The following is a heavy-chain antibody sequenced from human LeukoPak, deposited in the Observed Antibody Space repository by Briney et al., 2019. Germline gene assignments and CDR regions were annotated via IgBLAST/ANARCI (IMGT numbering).Heavy chain of an antibody. CDR3: ARDKEWFGEKIPDYYYYYMDV. D-gene: IGHD3-10*01. V-gene: IGHV1-46*01. J-gene: IGHJ6*03. CDR2: INPSGGST. CDR1: GYTFTIYY. Sequence: GASVKVSFKASGYTFTIYYMHWVRQAPGQGLEWMGIINPSGGSTSYAQKFQGRVTMTRDMSTSTVYMELSSLRSEDAAVYYCARDKEWFGEKIPDYYYYYMDVWGKGTTVTVSS.